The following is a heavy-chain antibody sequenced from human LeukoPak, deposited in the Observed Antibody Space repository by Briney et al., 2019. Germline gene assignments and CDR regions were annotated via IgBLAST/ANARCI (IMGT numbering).Heavy chain of an antibody. J-gene: IGHJ4*02. CDR3: ARGGYSYGQSIDY. CDR1: GGSIGKSSYY. V-gene: IGHV4-39*01. CDR2: IYYSGST. Sequence: PSETLSLTCTVSGGSIGKSSYYWGWIRQPPGKGLEWIGNIYYSGSTYYNPSLKSRVTISLDTSKNQFSLKLSSVTAADTAVYYCARGGYSYGQSIDYWGQGTLVTVSS. D-gene: IGHD5-18*01.